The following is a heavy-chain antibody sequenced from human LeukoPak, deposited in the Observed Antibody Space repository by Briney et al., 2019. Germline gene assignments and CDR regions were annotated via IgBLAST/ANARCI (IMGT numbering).Heavy chain of an antibody. V-gene: IGHV1-2*02. CDR2: IKPNSGGT. Sequence: ASVKVSCKASGYTFTGYYIHWVRQAPGQGLEWMGWIKPNSGGTNYAQKFQGRVTMTRDTSISTAYMELSRLRSDDTAVYYCARSNYDILTGYYNYYFDYWGQGTLVTVSS. J-gene: IGHJ4*02. D-gene: IGHD3-9*01. CDR1: GYTFTGYY. CDR3: ARSNYDILTGYYNYYFDY.